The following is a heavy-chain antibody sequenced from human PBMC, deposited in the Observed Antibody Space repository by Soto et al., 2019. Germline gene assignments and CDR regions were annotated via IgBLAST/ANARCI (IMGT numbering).Heavy chain of an antibody. Sequence: ASVKVSCKASGGTFSSYAISWVRQAPGQRLEWMGWINAGNGNTKYSQKFQGRVTITRDTSASTAYMELSSLRSEDTAVYYCAREAPTSSSWYRESYFDYWGQGTLVTVSS. J-gene: IGHJ4*02. CDR1: GGTFSSYA. CDR3: AREAPTSSSWYRESYFDY. D-gene: IGHD6-13*01. V-gene: IGHV1-3*01. CDR2: INAGNGNT.